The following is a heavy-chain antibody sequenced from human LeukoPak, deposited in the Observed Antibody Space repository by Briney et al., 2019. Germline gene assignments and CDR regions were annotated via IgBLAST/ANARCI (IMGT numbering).Heavy chain of an antibody. CDR1: GFIFSSYS. J-gene: IGHJ5*02. CDR2: ISSGSSFI. Sequence: PGGSLRLSCEASGFIFSSYSMNWVRQAPGKGLEWVSSISSGSSFIHYADSVKGRFTISRDNAKNSLYLQMNSLTDEDTAVYYSARDLFGTRSWFDPWGQGTLVSVSS. V-gene: IGHV3-21*01. CDR3: ARDLFGTRSWFDP. D-gene: IGHD3-3*01.